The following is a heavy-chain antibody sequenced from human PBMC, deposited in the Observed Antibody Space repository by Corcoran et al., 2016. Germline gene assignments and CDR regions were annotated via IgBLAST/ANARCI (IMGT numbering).Heavy chain of an antibody. CDR3: AIERGKEVATMGSYYYYGMDV. D-gene: IGHD5-12*01. CDR2: INPSGGST. V-gene: IGHV1-46*03. Sequence: VQLVQSGAEVKKTGASVKVSCKASGYTFTSYYMHWVRQAPGQGLEWMGIINPSGGSTSYAQKFQGRVTMTRDTSTSTVYMELSSLGSEDTAVYYCAIERGKEVATMGSYYYYGMDVWGQGTTVTVSS. J-gene: IGHJ6*02. CDR1: GYTFTSYY.